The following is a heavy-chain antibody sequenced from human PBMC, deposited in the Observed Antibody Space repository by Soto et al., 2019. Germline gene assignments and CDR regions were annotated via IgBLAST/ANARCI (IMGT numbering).Heavy chain of an antibody. V-gene: IGHV4-34*01. CDR3: ARAAGSTEYGSSSGQFDY. CDR1: GGSFSGYY. CDR2: IYHSGST. D-gene: IGHD6-6*01. J-gene: IGHJ4*02. Sequence: SETLSLTCAVYGGSFSGYYWSWIRQPPGKGLEWIGEIYHSGSTNYNPSLKSRVTISVDKSKNQFSLKLSSVTTADTAVYYCARAAGSTEYGSSSGQFDYWGQGTLVTVSS.